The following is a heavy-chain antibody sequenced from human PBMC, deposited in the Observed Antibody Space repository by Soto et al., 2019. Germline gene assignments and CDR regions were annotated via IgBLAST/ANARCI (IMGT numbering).Heavy chain of an antibody. Sequence: SSETLSLTCTVSGGSISSYYWSWIRQPPGKGLEWIGYIYYSGSTNYNPSLKSRVTISVDTSKNQFSLKLSSVTAADTAVYYCARAPRGNYDYPSYFDYWGQGTLVTVSS. J-gene: IGHJ4*02. CDR1: GGSISSYY. V-gene: IGHV4-59*01. CDR2: IYYSGST. CDR3: ARAPRGNYDYPSYFDY. D-gene: IGHD3-16*01.